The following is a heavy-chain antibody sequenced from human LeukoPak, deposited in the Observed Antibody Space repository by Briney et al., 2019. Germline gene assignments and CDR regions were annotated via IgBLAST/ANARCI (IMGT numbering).Heavy chain of an antibody. D-gene: IGHD6-19*01. CDR3: AKAGIAVPATPEY. CDR2: VSSSGGTT. V-gene: IGHV3-23*01. J-gene: IGHJ4*02. CDR1: GFTFSSYA. Sequence: GGSLRLSCAASGFTFSSYAMNWVRQAPGKGLEWVSVVSSSGGTTYYSDSVKGRFIISRDNSKNTLYLQMNSLRAEDTAVYYCAKAGIAVPATPEYCGQGTQVTVSS.